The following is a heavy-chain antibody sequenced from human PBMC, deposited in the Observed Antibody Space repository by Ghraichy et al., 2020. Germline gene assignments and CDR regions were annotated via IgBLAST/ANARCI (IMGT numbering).Heavy chain of an antibody. CDR2: ISGGGDGT. CDR3: AKDRGGYCTSTSCSIWFDP. CDR1: GFTFSSYA. D-gene: IGHD2-2*01. J-gene: IGHJ5*02. Sequence: GGSLRLSCAASGFTFSSYAMTWVRQAPGKGLEWVSAISGGGDGTYYADSVKGRFSISRDNSKNTLYLQMNSLRTEDTAVYYCAKDRGGYCTSTSCSIWFDPWGQGTLVTVSS. V-gene: IGHV3-23*01.